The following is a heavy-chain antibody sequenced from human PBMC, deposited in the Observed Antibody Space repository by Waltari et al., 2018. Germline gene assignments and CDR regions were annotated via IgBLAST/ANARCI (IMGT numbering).Heavy chain of an antibody. Sequence: EVQLVESGGGLIQPGGSLRLSCAASGFPFSSDWMHWLRQAPGKGLVWVSRINTDGSSTNYADSVKGRFTISRDNAKNTLYLQMNSLRAEDTAVYYCARAGGGELRMGFDPWGQGTLVTVSS. CDR2: INTDGSST. D-gene: IGHD2-21*01. CDR3: ARAGGGELRMGFDP. V-gene: IGHV3-74*01. CDR1: GFPFSSDW. J-gene: IGHJ5*02.